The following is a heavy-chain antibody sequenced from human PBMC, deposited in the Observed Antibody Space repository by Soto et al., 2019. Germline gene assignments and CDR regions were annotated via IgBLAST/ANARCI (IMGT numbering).Heavy chain of an antibody. V-gene: IGHV5-10-1*01. CDR2: IDPSDSYT. Sequence: EVQLVQSGAEVKKPGESLRISCKGSGYSFTSYWVTWVRQMPGKGLEWMGRIDPSDSYTNYNPPFQGHVTISVDKSISAADLQWSTLKAADTAKYYCARLYGSISGMDVWGQGTTVTVSS. CDR1: GYSFTSYW. J-gene: IGHJ6*02. D-gene: IGHD2-2*02. CDR3: ARLYGSISGMDV.